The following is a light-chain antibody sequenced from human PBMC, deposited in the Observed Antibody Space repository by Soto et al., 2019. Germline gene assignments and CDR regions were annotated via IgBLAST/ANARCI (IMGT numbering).Light chain of an antibody. Sequence: QSVLTQPPSVSAAPGQTVTISCSGSSSNIGNNYVSWYRHLPGTAPQVLIYDNNKRSSGIPDRFSGSKSGTSATLAISGLQTGDEADYHCVTWDSGMSEVVFGGGTKLTVL. CDR2: DNN. V-gene: IGLV1-51*01. J-gene: IGLJ3*02. CDR1: SSNIGNNY. CDR3: VTWDSGMSEVV.